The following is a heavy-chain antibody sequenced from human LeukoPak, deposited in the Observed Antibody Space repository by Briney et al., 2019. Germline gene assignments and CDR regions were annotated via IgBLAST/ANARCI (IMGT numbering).Heavy chain of an antibody. V-gene: IGHV7-4-1*02. J-gene: IGHJ4*02. Sequence: HWASVKVSCKASAYTFTGYYMHWVRQAPGQGLEWMGWINTNTGNPTYAQGFTGRFVFSLDTSVSTAYLQISSLKAEDTAVYYCARALYSSGWYGGYWGQGTLVTVSS. CDR2: INTNTGNP. CDR1: AYTFTGYY. CDR3: ARALYSSGWYGGY. D-gene: IGHD6-19*01.